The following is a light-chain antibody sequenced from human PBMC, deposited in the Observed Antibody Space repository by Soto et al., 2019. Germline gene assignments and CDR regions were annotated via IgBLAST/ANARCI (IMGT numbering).Light chain of an antibody. J-gene: IGLJ3*02. CDR1: SSDVGGYNY. CDR3: SSFTTNSTWV. V-gene: IGLV2-14*01. CDR2: EVS. Sequence: QSALTQPPSVSGSPGQSITISCTGTSSDVGGYNYVSWFQQHPGKAPKLKIYEVSNRPSGVSNRFSGSKSGNTASLTISVLQAEDEDDYYCSSFTTNSTWVFGGGTKVTVL.